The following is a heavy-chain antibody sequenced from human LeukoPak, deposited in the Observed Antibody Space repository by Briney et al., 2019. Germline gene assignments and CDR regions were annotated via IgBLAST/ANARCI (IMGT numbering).Heavy chain of an antibody. J-gene: IGHJ6*03. V-gene: IGHV1-2*02. D-gene: IGHD5-18*01. Sequence: ASVKVSCKASGYTFTGYYMHWVRQAPGQGLEWMGWINPNSGGTNYAQKFQGRVTMTRDTPISTAYMELSRLRSDDTAVYYCARGTPRHSPGGQLWSYYYYYYYMDVWGKGTTVTVSS. CDR3: ARGTPRHSPGGQLWSYYYYYYYMDV. CDR2: INPNSGGT. CDR1: GYTFTGYY.